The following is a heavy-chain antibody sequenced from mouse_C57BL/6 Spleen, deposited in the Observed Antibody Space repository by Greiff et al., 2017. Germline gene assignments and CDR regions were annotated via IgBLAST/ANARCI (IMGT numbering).Heavy chain of an antibody. J-gene: IGHJ1*03. CDR2: INYDGSST. CDR1: GFTFSDYY. V-gene: IGHV5-16*01. Sequence: EVQVVESEGGLVQPGSSMKLSCTASGFTFSDYYMAWVRQVPEKGLEWVANINYDGSSTYYLDSLKSRFIISRDNAKNILYLQMSSLKSEDTATYYCARPLEGYFDVWGTGTTVTVSS. CDR3: ARPLEGYFDV. D-gene: IGHD2-10*02.